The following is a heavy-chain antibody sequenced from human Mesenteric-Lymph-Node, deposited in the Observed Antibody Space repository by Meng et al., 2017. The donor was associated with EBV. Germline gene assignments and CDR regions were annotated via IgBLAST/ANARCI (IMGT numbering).Heavy chain of an antibody. Sequence: QESGPVLVKPSVTLSLTCIVSGGSFSSSSYYWGWIRQPPGKGLEWIGSIYYSGSIYYNPSLKSRVTISVDTSKNQFSLKLSSVTAADTAVYYCARTYYYDSSGYAPFDYWGQGTLVTVSS. V-gene: IGHV4-39*07. CDR1: GGSFSSSSYY. D-gene: IGHD3-22*01. J-gene: IGHJ4*02. CDR2: IYYSGSI. CDR3: ARTYYYDSSGYAPFDY.